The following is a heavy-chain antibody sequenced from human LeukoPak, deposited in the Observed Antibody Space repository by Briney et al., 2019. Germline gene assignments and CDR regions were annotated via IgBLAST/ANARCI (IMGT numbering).Heavy chain of an antibody. CDR2: IQNSART. Sequence: SQTLSLTCTVSGGSVNSGSYFWSWIRQPPGKGLEWIGYIQNSARTNYNPSLESRVTISVDSSKDQFSLRLSSVTAADTTVYYCATDYSNFYGMDVWGQGTTVTVSS. CDR1: GGSVNSGSYF. D-gene: IGHD4-11*01. V-gene: IGHV4-61*01. J-gene: IGHJ6*02. CDR3: ATDYSNFYGMDV.